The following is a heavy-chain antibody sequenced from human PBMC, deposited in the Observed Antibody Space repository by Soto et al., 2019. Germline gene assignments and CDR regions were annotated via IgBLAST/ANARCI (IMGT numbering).Heavy chain of an antibody. D-gene: IGHD2-8*01. CDR1: GYNFRTSW. J-gene: IGHJ4*01. CDR2: IYPGDSDT. CDR3: ARGRFCTFGACYFYDH. V-gene: IGHV5-51*01. Sequence: GESLKISCNGSGYNFRTSWIAWVRQMPGKGLEWMGIIYPGDSDTRYNPAFQGQVTISVDESASTAYLQWSSLKASDTATYYCARGRFCTFGACYFYDHWGHGTQVTVSS.